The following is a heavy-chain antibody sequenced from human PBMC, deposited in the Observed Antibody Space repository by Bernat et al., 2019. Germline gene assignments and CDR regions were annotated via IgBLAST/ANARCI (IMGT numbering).Heavy chain of an antibody. V-gene: IGHV3-74*01. D-gene: IGHD1-1*01. CDR1: GFTFSSYW. CDR2: INSDGSST. CDR3: VRGGGWGNDAGFDP. J-gene: IGHJ5*02. Sequence: EVQLVESGGGLVQPGGSLRLPCAASGFTFSSYWMHWVRQAPGKGLVWVSRINSDGSSTSYADSVKGRFTVSRDNAKNTLYLQMNSLRAEDTAVYYCVRGGGWGNDAGFDPWGQGTLVTVSS.